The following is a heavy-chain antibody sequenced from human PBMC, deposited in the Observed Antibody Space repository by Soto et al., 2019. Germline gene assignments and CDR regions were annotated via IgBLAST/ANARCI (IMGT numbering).Heavy chain of an antibody. CDR2: ISAYNGDT. V-gene: IGHV1-18*01. J-gene: IGHJ6*03. CDR1: GYTFTNYG. D-gene: IGHD6-6*01. Sequence: QVQLLQSGAEVKKPGASVKVSCKASGYTFTNYGITWVRQAPGQGLDWMGWISAYNGDTHYTQTLQGRVTMTTDTSTITADMELRGLRSDDTAVYYCPRVRQLVGDFYYYMDVWGKGTTVTVSS. CDR3: PRVRQLVGDFYYYMDV.